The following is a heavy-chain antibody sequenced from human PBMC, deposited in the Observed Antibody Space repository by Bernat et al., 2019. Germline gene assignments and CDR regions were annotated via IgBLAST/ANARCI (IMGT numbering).Heavy chain of an antibody. CDR2: IYYSGST. V-gene: IGHV4-59*08. Sequence: QVQLQESGPGLVKPSETLSLTCTVSGGSISSYYWSWIRKPPGKGLEWIGYIYYSGSTNYNPSLKSRVTISVDTSKNQFSLKLSSVTAADTAVYYCARWGFFGSGGYFNPYYFGMDVLGQGTPVPLSS. CDR1: GGSISSYY. D-gene: IGHD3-10*01. J-gene: IGHJ6*02. CDR3: ARWGFFGSGGYFNPYYFGMDV.